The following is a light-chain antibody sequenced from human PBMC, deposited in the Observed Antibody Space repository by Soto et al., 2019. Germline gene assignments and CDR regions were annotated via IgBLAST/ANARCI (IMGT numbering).Light chain of an antibody. CDR2: DAS. J-gene: IGKJ1*01. CDR3: QQRSDWPRGT. CDR1: QSVSSNY. V-gene: IGKV3-11*01. Sequence: EIVLTQSPATLSLSPGEIATLSFSASQSVSSNYLAWYQQKPGQAPRLLIYDASNRATGIPARFSGSGSGTDFTLTISSLEPEDFAVYYCQQRSDWPRGTFGQGTKVDIK.